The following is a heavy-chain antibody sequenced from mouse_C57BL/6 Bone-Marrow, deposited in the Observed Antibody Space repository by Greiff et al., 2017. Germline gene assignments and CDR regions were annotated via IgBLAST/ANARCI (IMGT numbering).Heavy chain of an antibody. J-gene: IGHJ1*03. CDR1: GYTFTDYY. CDR3: ARYDYDVWDWYFDV. D-gene: IGHD2-4*01. V-gene: IGHV1-75*01. Sequence: SGPELVKPGASVKISCKASGYTFTDYYINWVKQRPGQGLEWIGWIFPGSGSTYYNEKFKGKATLTVDKSSSTAYMLLSSLTSEDSAVYFCARYDYDVWDWYFDVWGTGTTVTVSS. CDR2: IFPGSGST.